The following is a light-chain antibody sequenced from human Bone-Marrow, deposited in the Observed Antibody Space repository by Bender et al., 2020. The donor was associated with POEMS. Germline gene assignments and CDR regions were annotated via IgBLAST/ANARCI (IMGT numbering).Light chain of an antibody. Sequence: QSALTQPPSVSGSPGQSVTISCTGTSSDVGSYDRVSWYQQPPGSAPKLMISEVSNRPSGVPDRFSGSKSGNVASLTISGLQAEDEGDYYCSSHISGSTWVFGGGTKLTVL. CDR1: SSDVGSYDR. V-gene: IGLV2-18*02. J-gene: IGLJ3*02. CDR2: EVS. CDR3: SSHISGSTWV.